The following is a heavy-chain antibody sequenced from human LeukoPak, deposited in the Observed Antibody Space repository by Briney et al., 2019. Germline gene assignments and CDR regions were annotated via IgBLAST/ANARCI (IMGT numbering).Heavy chain of an antibody. Sequence: SETLSLTCTVSGGSISRYYWSWIREPPGKGLECIGYIYYSGSTNYNPSLKSRVTISVDTSKNQFSLKLSSVTAADTAVYYCARHGRGYSGYDSFYFDYWGQGTLVTVSS. V-gene: IGHV4-59*08. D-gene: IGHD5-12*01. CDR2: IYYSGST. CDR1: GGSISRYY. CDR3: ARHGRGYSGYDSFYFDY. J-gene: IGHJ4*02.